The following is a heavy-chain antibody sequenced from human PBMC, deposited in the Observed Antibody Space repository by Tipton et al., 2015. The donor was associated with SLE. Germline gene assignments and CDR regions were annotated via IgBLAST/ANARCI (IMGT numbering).Heavy chain of an antibody. D-gene: IGHD6-19*01. Sequence: LRLSCTVSGGSISSQYWSWIRQPPGKGLEWIGYIYYSGNTHYNPSLQSRVTISVDTSKNQFSLKLSSVTPADTAVYYCARDRAFTKGSGRAGGWFDPWGQGTPVTVSS. CDR3: ARDRAFTKGSGRAGGWFDP. V-gene: IGHV4-59*11. J-gene: IGHJ5*02. CDR2: IYYSGNT. CDR1: GGSISSQY.